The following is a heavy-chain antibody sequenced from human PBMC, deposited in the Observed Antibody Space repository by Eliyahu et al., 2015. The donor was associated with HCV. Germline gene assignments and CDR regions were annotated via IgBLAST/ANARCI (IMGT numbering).Heavy chain of an antibody. Sequence: QVQLVQSGAEVKKPGASVKVSCGYTFTDXYMXWVRQAPGQGLEWMGWINPNSGGTNYAQKFQGRVTMTRDTSISTAYMELSRLRSDDTAVYYCARDGALGFCSSTSCLTYGMDVWGQGTTVTVSS. V-gene: IGHV1-2*02. CDR1: YTFTDXY. J-gene: IGHJ6*02. D-gene: IGHD2-2*01. CDR2: INPNSGGT. CDR3: ARDGALGFCSSTSCLTYGMDV.